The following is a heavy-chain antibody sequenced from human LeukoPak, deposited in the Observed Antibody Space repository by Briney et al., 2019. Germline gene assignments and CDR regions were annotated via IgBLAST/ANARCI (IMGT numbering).Heavy chain of an antibody. CDR2: IDSSGRYI. V-gene: IGHV3-21*01. Sequence: KPGGSLRLSRTASGITFNYYTMNWVRQAPGKGLEWVSSIDSSGRYIHYADSLRGRFTISRDNAKDSLYLQMNSLRAGDTAVYYCARDLGERWYFDFWGRGTLVTVSS. J-gene: IGHJ2*01. CDR3: ARDLGERWYFDF. D-gene: IGHD3-10*01. CDR1: GITFNYYT.